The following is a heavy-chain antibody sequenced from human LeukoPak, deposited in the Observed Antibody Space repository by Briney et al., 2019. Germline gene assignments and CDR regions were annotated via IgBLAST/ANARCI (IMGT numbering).Heavy chain of an antibody. D-gene: IGHD6-19*01. V-gene: IGHV3-23*01. Sequence: GGSLRLSCVASGFAFSFYAMSWLRQPPGKGLEWVSTINANSGATSYAASVRGRFTISRDNSKNTLYLQVNTLRADDTATYYCAKPISGGLAVTADWFHPWGQGTLVVVSS. CDR3: AKPISGGLAVTADWFHP. CDR2: INANSGAT. CDR1: GFAFSFYA. J-gene: IGHJ5*01.